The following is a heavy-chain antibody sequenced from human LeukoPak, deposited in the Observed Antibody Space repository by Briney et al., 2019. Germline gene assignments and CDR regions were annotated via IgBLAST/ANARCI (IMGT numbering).Heavy chain of an antibody. V-gene: IGHV3-23*01. CDR1: GFTFSSYA. J-gene: IGHJ4*02. CDR3: AKAKPYSSSWPYYFDY. Sequence: PGGSLRPSCAASGFTFSSYAMSWVRQAPGKGLEWVSAISGSGGSTYYADSVKGRFTISRDNSKNTLYLQMNSLRAEDTAVYYCAKAKPYSSSWPYYFDYWGQGTLVTVSS. D-gene: IGHD6-13*01. CDR2: ISGSGGST.